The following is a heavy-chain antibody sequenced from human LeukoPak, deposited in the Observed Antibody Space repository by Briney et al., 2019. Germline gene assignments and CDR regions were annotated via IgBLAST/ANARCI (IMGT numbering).Heavy chain of an antibody. CDR2: IYYSGST. Sequence: PSETLSVNCTVSGGSISSYYWSWIRQPPGKGLEWIGYIYYSGSTNYNPSLKSRVTISVDTSKNQFSLKLSSVTAADTAVYYCARNMVRGFYPDYWGQGTLVTVSS. V-gene: IGHV4-59*01. CDR1: GGSISSYY. J-gene: IGHJ4*02. CDR3: ARNMVRGFYPDY. D-gene: IGHD3-10*01.